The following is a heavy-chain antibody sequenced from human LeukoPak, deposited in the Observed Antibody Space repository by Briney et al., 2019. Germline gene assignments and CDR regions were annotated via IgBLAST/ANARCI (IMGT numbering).Heavy chain of an antibody. J-gene: IGHJ4*02. CDR1: GYTFTSYG. V-gene: IGHV1-69*05. D-gene: IGHD3-22*01. Sequence: GASVKVSCKASGYTFTSYGISWVRQAPGQGLEWMGRIIPIFGTANYAQKFQGRVTITTDESTSTAYMELSSLRSEDTAVYYCARDAWYYYDSSGYYHEAYWGQGTLVTVSS. CDR2: IIPIFGTA. CDR3: ARDAWYYYDSSGYYHEAY.